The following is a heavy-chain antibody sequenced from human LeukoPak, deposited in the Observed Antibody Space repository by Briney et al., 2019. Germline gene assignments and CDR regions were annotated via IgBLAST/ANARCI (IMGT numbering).Heavy chain of an antibody. D-gene: IGHD2-15*01. CDR1: GYTFTTYG. V-gene: IGHV1-18*01. Sequence: ASVKVSCKASGYTFTTYGISWVRQAPGQGLEWMGWISAFNGNTNYAQNLQGRVTMTTDTSTSTAYMELRSLRSDDTAVYYCARDIVVVVAATGGYMDVWGKGTTVTISS. J-gene: IGHJ6*03. CDR3: ARDIVVVVAATGGYMDV. CDR2: ISAFNGNT.